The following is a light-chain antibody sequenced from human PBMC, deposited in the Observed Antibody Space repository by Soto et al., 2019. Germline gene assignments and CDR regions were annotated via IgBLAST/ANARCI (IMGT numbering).Light chain of an antibody. CDR2: ANN. J-gene: IGLJ1*01. CDR1: SSNIGSPFD. Sequence: QSVLTQPPSVSGAPGQRVTISCTGNSSNIGSPFDVHWYQHLPGTAPRLLIYANNNRPSGVPDRFSGSKSGTSASLAITGLQGDDEADYYCQSFDSRLSAPVFGRGTKVTVL. CDR3: QSFDSRLSAPV. V-gene: IGLV1-40*01.